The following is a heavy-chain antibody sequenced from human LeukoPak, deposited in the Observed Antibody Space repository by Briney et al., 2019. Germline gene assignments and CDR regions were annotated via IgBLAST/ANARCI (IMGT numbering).Heavy chain of an antibody. Sequence: GGSLRLSCAASGFTFSNAWMSWVRQAPGKGLEWVGRIKSKTDGGTTDYAAPVKGRFTISRDDSKNTLYLQMNSLKTEDTAVYYCTTQADYYGSGYYYMDVWGKGTTVTVSS. CDR2: IKSKTDGGTT. J-gene: IGHJ6*03. D-gene: IGHD3-10*01. CDR1: GFTFSNAW. CDR3: TTQADYYGSGYYYMDV. V-gene: IGHV3-15*01.